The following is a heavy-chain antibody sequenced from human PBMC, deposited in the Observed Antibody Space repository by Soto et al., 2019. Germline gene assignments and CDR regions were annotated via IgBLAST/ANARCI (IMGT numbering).Heavy chain of an antibody. CDR3: ARGFRGTESIAARGYFDY. CDR2: ISYDGSNK. CDR1: GFTFSSYA. V-gene: IGHV3-30-3*01. Sequence: PGGSLRLSCAASGFTFSSYAMHWVRQAPGKGLEWVAVISYDGSNKYYADSVKGRFTISRDNSKNTLYLQMNSLRAEDTAVYYCARGFRGTESIAARGYFDYWGQGTLVTVSS. D-gene: IGHD6-6*01. J-gene: IGHJ4*02.